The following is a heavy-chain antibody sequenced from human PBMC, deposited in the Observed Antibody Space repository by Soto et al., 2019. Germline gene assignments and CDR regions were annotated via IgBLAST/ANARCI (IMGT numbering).Heavy chain of an antibody. CDR1: GYTFTSYG. V-gene: IGHV1-18*04. CDR3: ARAKDTAMKMDV. CDR2: ISAYNGNT. D-gene: IGHD5-18*01. J-gene: IGHJ6*02. Sequence: QVQLVQSGAEVKKPGASVKVSCKASGYTFTSYGISWVRQAPGQVLEWMGWISAYNGNTNYAQKLQGRGTMTTDTAASTAYMELRSLRSDDTAVYYCARAKDTAMKMDVWGQGTTVTVSS.